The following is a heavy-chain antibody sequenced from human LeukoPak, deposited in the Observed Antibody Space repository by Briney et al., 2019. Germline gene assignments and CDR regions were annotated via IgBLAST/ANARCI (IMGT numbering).Heavy chain of an antibody. CDR3: ARDHRGYCSSTSCPEGY. CDR1: GFTFSSYA. V-gene: IGHV3-30-3*01. CDR2: ISYDGSNK. J-gene: IGHJ4*02. Sequence: GRSLRLSCAASGFTFSSYAMHWVRQAPGKGLEWVAVISYDGSNKYYADSVKGRFPISRDNSKNTLYLQMNSLRAEDTAVYYCARDHRGYCSSTSCPEGYWGQGTLVSVSS. D-gene: IGHD2-2*01.